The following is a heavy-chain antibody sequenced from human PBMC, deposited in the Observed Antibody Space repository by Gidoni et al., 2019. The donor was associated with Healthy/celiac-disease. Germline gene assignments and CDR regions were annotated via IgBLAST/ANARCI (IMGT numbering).Heavy chain of an antibody. CDR1: GGSFSGYY. V-gene: IGHV4-34*01. Sequence: QVQLQQWGAGLLKPSATLSLTCAVYGGSFSGYYWSWFRQPPGKGLEWIGEINHSGSTNYNPSLKSRVTISVDTSKNQFSLKVSSVTAADTAVYYCARGGGPRWFDPWGQGTLVTVSS. CDR2: INHSGST. J-gene: IGHJ5*02. CDR3: ARGGGPRWFDP.